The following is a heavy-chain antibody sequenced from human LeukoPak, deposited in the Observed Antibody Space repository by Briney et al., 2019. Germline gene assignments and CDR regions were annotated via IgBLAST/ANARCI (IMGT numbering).Heavy chain of an antibody. V-gene: IGHV3-15*01. J-gene: IGHJ4*02. CDR1: GFTFSNAW. CDR2: IKSKTDGGTT. D-gene: IGHD3-10*01. Sequence: GGSLRLSCAASGFTFSNAWMTWVRQAPGKGLEWVGRIKSKTDGGTTDYVAPVKGRFTFSRDDSKNTLYLQMNSLKTEDTAVYYCTAYYYGSGTYYNQFDYWGQGTLVTVSS. CDR3: TAYYYGSGTYYNQFDY.